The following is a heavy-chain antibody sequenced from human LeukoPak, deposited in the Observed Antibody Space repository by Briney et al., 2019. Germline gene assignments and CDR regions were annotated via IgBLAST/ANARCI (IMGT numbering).Heavy chain of an antibody. CDR2: INIGGSST. J-gene: IGHJ4*02. Sequence: PGGSLRLSCAASGFTFSTYWMHWVRQAPGKGLVWVSRINIGGSSTAYAASVKGRFTIFRDNAKNTLHLQMNSLRAEDTAVYYCARETDTSGSLHFDYWGQGNLVTVSS. D-gene: IGHD3-10*01. CDR3: ARETDTSGSLHFDY. V-gene: IGHV3-74*01. CDR1: GFTFSTYW.